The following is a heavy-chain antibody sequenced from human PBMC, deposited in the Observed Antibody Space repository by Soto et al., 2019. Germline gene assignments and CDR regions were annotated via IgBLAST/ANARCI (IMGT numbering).Heavy chain of an antibody. Sequence: QVQLVQSGAEVKKPGASVKVSCKASGYTFTSNDINWVRQAPGQGPEWMGWMNPDNGKTGFAQKFQGRITMTRNTSISTAYMELSSLRSDDTAVYFCARPLCSSTRCGPYFLDSWGQGSLVTVSS. CDR2: MNPDNGKT. V-gene: IGHV1-8*01. D-gene: IGHD2-2*01. CDR3: ARPLCSSTRCGPYFLDS. J-gene: IGHJ4*02. CDR1: GYTFTSND.